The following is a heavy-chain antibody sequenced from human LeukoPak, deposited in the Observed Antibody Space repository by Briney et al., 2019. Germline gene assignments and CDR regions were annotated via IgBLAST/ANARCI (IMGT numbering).Heavy chain of an antibody. J-gene: IGHJ6*02. CDR2: ISYDGSNK. CDR3: ARDYHYGMDV. V-gene: IGHV3-30-3*01. Sequence: GGSLRLSCAASGFTFSSYDMHWVRQAPGKGLEWVAVISYDGSNKYYADSVKGRFTISRDNSKNTLYLQMNSLRAEDTAVYYCARDYHYGMDVWGQGTTVTVSS. CDR1: GFTFSSYD.